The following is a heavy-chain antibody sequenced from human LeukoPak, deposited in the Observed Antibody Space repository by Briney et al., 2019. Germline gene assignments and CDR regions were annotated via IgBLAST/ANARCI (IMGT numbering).Heavy chain of an antibody. CDR1: GDSVSSNSVA. D-gene: IGHD1-1*01. CDR3: ATDQLRGFFDF. CDR2: TYYRSRWFN. Sequence: SQTLSLTCAISGDSVSSNSVAWNWIRQSPSRGLEWLGRTYYRSRWFNDYALSVKSRITINPDTSKNQFSLQLTSVTPEDTAVYYCATDQLRGFFDFWGQGTLVTVSS. V-gene: IGHV6-1*01. J-gene: IGHJ4*02.